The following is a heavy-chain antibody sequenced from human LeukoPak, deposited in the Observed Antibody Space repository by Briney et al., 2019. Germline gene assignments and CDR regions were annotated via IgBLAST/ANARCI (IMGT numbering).Heavy chain of an antibody. CDR1: GFTFDDYW. D-gene: IGHD3-10*02. CDR3: AELGITMIGGV. Sequence: GGSLRLSCGASGFTFDDYWMSWVRQAPGQGLEWVANINQDGSEKYYLDSAKGRFTISRDNARNSLYLQMNSLRAEDTAVYYCAELGITMIGGVWGKGTTVTISS. J-gene: IGHJ6*04. V-gene: IGHV3-7*01. CDR2: INQDGSEK.